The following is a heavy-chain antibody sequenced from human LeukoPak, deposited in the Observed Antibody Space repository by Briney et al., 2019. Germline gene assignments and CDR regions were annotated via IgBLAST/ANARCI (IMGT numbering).Heavy chain of an antibody. V-gene: IGHV1-3*01. CDR1: GYSFTSYA. CDR2: INVNSGNT. CDR3: ARDHRANGNFVSSPTFDF. Sequence: RASVKVSCKASGYSFTSYAIRWVRQALGQRPEWMGGINVNSGNTKYSAKFQDRVTITRDTSEGTAYVELSRLSSEDTAIYYCARDHRANGNFVSSPTFDFWGQGTLVTVSS. D-gene: IGHD3-3*02. J-gene: IGHJ4*02.